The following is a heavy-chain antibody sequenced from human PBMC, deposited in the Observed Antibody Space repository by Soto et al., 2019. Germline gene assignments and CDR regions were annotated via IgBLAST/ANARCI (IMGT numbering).Heavy chain of an antibody. Sequence: ASVKVSCKASGYTFTSYGISWVRQAPGQGLEWMGWISAYNGNTNYAQKLQGRVTMTTDTSTSTAYMELRSLRSDDTAVYYCARDLFEYCGGDCYPDYWGQRTLVTVSS. D-gene: IGHD2-21*02. J-gene: IGHJ4*02. CDR3: ARDLFEYCGGDCYPDY. V-gene: IGHV1-18*04. CDR2: ISAYNGNT. CDR1: GYTFTSYG.